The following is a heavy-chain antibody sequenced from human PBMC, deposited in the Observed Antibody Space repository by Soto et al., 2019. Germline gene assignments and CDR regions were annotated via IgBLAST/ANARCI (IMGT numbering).Heavy chain of an antibody. D-gene: IGHD5-18*01. CDR3: ARDQSGYTYGHFDS. Sequence: SETLSLTCTVSGGSISSGGYYWSWIRQHPGKGLEWIGFIYYSGSTHYNPSLRSRVTISADTSKNQFSLKLSSVTAADTAVYHCARDQSGYTYGHFDSWGQGTLVTVSS. V-gene: IGHV4-31*03. CDR1: GGSISSGGYY. J-gene: IGHJ4*02. CDR2: IYYSGST.